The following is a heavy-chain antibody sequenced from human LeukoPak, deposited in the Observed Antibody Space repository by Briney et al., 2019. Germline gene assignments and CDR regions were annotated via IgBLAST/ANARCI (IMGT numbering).Heavy chain of an antibody. CDR3: ARVSQWLVPY. D-gene: IGHD6-19*01. CDR1: GFTFSDYY. J-gene: IGHJ4*02. Sequence: GGSLRLSCAASGFTFSDYYMSWIRQAPGKGLEWVSYISSTSSYINYADSMKGRLTISRDNAKNSLFLQMNSLRAEDTAVYYCARVSQWLVPYWGQGTLVTVSS. CDR2: ISSTSSYI. V-gene: IGHV3-11*05.